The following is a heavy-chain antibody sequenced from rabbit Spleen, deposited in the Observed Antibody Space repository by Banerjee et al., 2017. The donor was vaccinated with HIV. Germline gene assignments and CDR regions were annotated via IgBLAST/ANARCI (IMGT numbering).Heavy chain of an antibody. CDR1: GVSFSNKAV. CDR2: INIVTGTA. J-gene: IGHJ4*01. Sequence: EQLVESGGGLVKPEGSLKLSCTASGVSFSNKAVMCWVRQAPGKGLEWIACINIVTGTAVDVSAARARFLIIISSSTSANLQMNRLTLADTATDFCSCEAGWVPVIDGYFSLWGPGTLVTVS. CDR3: SCEAGWVPVIDGYFSL. D-gene: IGHD3-1*01. V-gene: IGHV1S45*01.